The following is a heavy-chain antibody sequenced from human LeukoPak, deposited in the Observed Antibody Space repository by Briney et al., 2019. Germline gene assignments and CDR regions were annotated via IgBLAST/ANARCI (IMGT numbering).Heavy chain of an antibody. V-gene: IGHV3-7*01. J-gene: IGHJ4*02. CDR1: GFTFSRYW. CDR2: IKQDGSEK. D-gene: IGHD5-18*01. CDR3: ARVGANTYGYGY. Sequence: GGSLRLSCVASGFTFSRYWMSWVRQAPGKGLEWVANIKQDGSEKYYVGSVNGRFSISRDNAKNLVYLQMNSLRAEDTAVYYCARVGANTYGYGYWGQGTLVTVSS.